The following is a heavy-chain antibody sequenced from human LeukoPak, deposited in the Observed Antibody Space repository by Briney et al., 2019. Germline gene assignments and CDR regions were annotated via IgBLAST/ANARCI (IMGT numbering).Heavy chain of an antibody. CDR3: AMREVCSGYDSGWDYYYGMDV. V-gene: IGHV1-8*01. Sequence: ASVKVSCKASGYTFTSYDINWVRQATGQGLEWMGWMNPNSGNTGYAQKFQGRVTMTRNTSISTAYMELSSLRSEDTAVYYCAMREVCSGYDSGWDYYYGMDVWGQGTTVTVSS. J-gene: IGHJ6*02. CDR2: MNPNSGNT. D-gene: IGHD5-12*01. CDR1: GYTFTSYD.